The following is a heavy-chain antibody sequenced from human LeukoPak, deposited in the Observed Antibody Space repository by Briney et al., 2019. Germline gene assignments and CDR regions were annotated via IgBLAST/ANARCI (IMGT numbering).Heavy chain of an antibody. CDR2: ISGSGGST. CDR3: AKDRKMVRGVYFDY. Sequence: GGSPRLSCAASGFAFSSYAMSWVRQAPGKGLEWVSAISGSGGSTYYADSVKGRFTISRDNSKNTLYLQMNSLRAEDTAVYYCAKDRKMVRGVYFDYWGQGTLVTVSS. J-gene: IGHJ4*02. D-gene: IGHD3-10*01. V-gene: IGHV3-23*01. CDR1: GFAFSSYA.